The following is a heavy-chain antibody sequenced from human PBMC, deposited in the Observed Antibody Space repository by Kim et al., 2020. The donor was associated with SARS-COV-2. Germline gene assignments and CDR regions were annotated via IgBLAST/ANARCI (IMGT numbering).Heavy chain of an antibody. CDR3: AREGIILTGHNWFDP. V-gene: IGHV1-3*01. J-gene: IGHJ5*02. CDR1: GYTFTSYA. CDR2: INAGNGNT. D-gene: IGHD3-9*01. Sequence: ASVKVSCKASGYTFTSYAMHWVRQAPGQRLEWMGWINAGNGNTKYSQKFQGRVTITRDTSASTAYMELSSLRSEDTAVYYCAREGIILTGHNWFDPWGQGTLVTVSS.